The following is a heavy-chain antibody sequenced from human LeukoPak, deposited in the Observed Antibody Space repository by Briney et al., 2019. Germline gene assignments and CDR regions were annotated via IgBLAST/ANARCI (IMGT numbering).Heavy chain of an antibody. CDR2: IYYSGST. CDR1: GGSISSSSYY. D-gene: IGHD6-19*01. Sequence: SETLSLTCTVSGGSISSSSYYWGWIRQPPGKGLEWIGSIYYSGSTYYNPSLKSRVTISVDTSKNQFSLKLSSVTAADTAVYYCARAGIAVVEVDYWGQGTLVTVSS. J-gene: IGHJ4*02. V-gene: IGHV4-39*07. CDR3: ARAGIAVVEVDY.